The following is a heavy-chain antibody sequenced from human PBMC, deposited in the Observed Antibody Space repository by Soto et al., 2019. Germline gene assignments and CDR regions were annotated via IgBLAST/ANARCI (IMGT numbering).Heavy chain of an antibody. Sequence: GGSLRLSCATSGFTFNTYPMTWVRQAPGKGLEWVSSISSTAGRTSSYADSVKGRFAISRGFSDNTVYLQMNNLRVDDTAVYFCAKGVLSFHYGMEVWGQGTTVTVSS. V-gene: IGHV3-23*01. CDR3: AKGVLSFHYGMEV. J-gene: IGHJ6*02. CDR1: GFTFNTYP. D-gene: IGHD3-10*01. CDR2: ISSTAGRTS.